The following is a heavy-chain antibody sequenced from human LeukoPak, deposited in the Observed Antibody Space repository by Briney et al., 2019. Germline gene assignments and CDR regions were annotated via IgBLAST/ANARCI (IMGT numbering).Heavy chain of an antibody. CDR2: INPNSGGT. CDR3: ARVKWELRDFDY. V-gene: IGHV1-2*02. J-gene: IGHJ4*02. D-gene: IGHD1-26*01. Sequence: ASVKVSCKASGYTFTGYYMHWVRQAPGQGLEWMGWINPNSGGTNYAQKFQGRVTMTRDTSISTAYMELCRLRSDDTAVYYCARVKWELRDFDYWGQGTLVTVSS. CDR1: GYTFTGYY.